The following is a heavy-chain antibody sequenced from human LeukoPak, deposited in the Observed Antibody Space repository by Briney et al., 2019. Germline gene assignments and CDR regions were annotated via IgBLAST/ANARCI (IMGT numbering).Heavy chain of an antibody. CDR3: AKDPFKESAEGYFDY. J-gene: IGHJ4*02. Sequence: GRSLRLSCAASGFTFDDYAVHWVRQAPGKGLEWVSGISWNSGSIGYADSVKGRFTISRDNAKNSLYLQMNSLRAEDTALYYCAKDPFKESAEGYFDYWGQGTLVTVSS. CDR2: ISWNSGSI. CDR1: GFTFDDYA. V-gene: IGHV3-9*01. D-gene: IGHD2/OR15-2a*01.